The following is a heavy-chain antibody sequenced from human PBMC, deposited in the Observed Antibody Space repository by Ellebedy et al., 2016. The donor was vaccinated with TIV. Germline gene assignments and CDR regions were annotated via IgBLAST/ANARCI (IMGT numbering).Heavy chain of an antibody. CDR3: TKDLLRGIWGGSGRDY. D-gene: IGHD7-27*01. CDR2: ISWRGHYI. V-gene: IGHV3-9*01. CDR1: GFTFDDYA. J-gene: IGHJ4*02. Sequence: GGSLRLXXAASGFTFDDYAMHWVRQAPGKGLARVSGISWRGHYIGYADSVRGRFTISRDNAKSSLYLQMNSLRIEDTAVYYCTKDLLRGIWGGSGRDYWGQGTLVTVSS.